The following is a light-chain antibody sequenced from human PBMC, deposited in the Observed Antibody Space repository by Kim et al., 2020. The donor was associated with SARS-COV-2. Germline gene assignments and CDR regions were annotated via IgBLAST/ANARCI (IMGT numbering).Light chain of an antibody. V-gene: IGLV3-1*01. CDR1: KLGDKY. CDR2: QDS. CDR3: QAWDSSTTVV. Sequence: VSPGQTASITCAGDKLGDKYACWYQQKPGQSPVLFFYQDSKRPSGIPERFSGSNYGNTATLTISGTQAMDEADYYCQAWDSSTTVVFGGGTKLTVL. J-gene: IGLJ2*01.